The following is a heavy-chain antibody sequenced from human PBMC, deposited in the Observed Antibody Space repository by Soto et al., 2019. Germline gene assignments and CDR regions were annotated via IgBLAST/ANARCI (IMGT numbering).Heavy chain of an antibody. CDR1: GGSISSGGYS. CDR3: VSYVRSGSSYVDY. D-gene: IGHD5-18*01. CDR2: IYHSGST. Sequence: SETLSLTCAVSGGSISSGGYSWRWMRQPPGKGLEWIGYIYHSGSTYYNPSLKSRVTISVDRSKNQFSLKLNPVTAADTAVYYSVSYVRSGSSYVDYWGLGMLVTVSS. J-gene: IGHJ4*02. V-gene: IGHV4-30-2*02.